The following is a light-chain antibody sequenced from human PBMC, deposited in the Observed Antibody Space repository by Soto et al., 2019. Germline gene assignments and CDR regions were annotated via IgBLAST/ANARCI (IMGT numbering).Light chain of an antibody. CDR2: EVS. J-gene: IGLJ2*01. CDR1: SSDVGGYNH. CDR3: SSYTSSSTVV. Sequence: QSALTQPASLSGSPGQSITISCTGTSSDVGGYNHVSWYQQYPGKAPKLLIYEVSNRPSGVSNRFSGSKSGNTASLTISGLQAEDEADYYCSSYTSSSTVVFGGGTKLTVL. V-gene: IGLV2-14*01.